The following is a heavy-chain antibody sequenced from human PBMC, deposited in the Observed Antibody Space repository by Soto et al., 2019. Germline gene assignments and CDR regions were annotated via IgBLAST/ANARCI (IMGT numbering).Heavy chain of an antibody. J-gene: IGHJ6*02. D-gene: IGHD2-2*02. CDR1: GVTFSSYA. V-gene: IGHV3-23*01. Sequence: GGSLRLSCAASGVTFSSYAMSWVRQAPGKGLEWVSAISGSGGSTYYADSVKGRFTISRDNSKNTLYLQMNSLRAEDTAVYYCAKGEVPAAIPYARYYYYGMDVWGQGTTVTVSS. CDR3: AKGEVPAAIPYARYYYYGMDV. CDR2: ISGSGGST.